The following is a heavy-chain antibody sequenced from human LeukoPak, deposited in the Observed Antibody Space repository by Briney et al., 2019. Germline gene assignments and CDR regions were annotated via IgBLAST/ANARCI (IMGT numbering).Heavy chain of an antibody. Sequence: GGSLRLSCAASGFTFSSYATRWVRQAPGKGLEWVSAIGSGSGGTTIYADSVKGRFTISRDNAKNSLYLQMNSLRAEDTAVYYCARDPPFIIGTTFFDYWGQGTLVTVSS. D-gene: IGHD1-20*01. CDR3: ARDPPFIIGTTFFDY. J-gene: IGHJ4*02. CDR2: IGSGSGGTT. CDR1: GFTFSSYA. V-gene: IGHV3-23*01.